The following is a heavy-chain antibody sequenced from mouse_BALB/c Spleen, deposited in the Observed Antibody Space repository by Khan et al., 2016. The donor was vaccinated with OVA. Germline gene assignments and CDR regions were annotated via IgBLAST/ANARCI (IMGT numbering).Heavy chain of an antibody. Sequence: EVELVESGPDLVKPGASVKISCKASGYSFTVYYMTWVKQSHGKSPEWIGRVNPNNGDTNYNQNFKGKAILTVDKSSNTAYMELRSLTSEDSAVFNYARGYEFFPYWGQGTLVTVTA. D-gene: IGHD2-12*01. CDR2: VNPNNGDT. CDR1: GYSFTVYY. CDR3: ARGYEFFPY. J-gene: IGHJ3*01. V-gene: IGHV1-26*01.